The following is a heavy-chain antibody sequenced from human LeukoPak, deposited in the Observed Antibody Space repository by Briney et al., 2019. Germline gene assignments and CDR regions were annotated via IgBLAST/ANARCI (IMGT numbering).Heavy chain of an antibody. Sequence: PGGSLRLSCAASGFTFSSYAMSWVRQAPGKGLEWVSAISGSGGSTYYADSVKGRFTISRDNSKNTLYLQMNSLRAEDAAVYYCAKASMIVVVTPFDYWGQGTLVTVSS. CDR1: GFTFSSYA. V-gene: IGHV3-23*01. CDR3: AKASMIVVVTPFDY. D-gene: IGHD3-22*01. J-gene: IGHJ4*02. CDR2: ISGSGGST.